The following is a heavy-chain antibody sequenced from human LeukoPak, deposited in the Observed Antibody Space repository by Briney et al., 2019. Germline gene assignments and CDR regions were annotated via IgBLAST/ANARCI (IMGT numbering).Heavy chain of an antibody. J-gene: IGHJ5*02. CDR1: GGSITSGEDY. Sequence: SETLSLTCTVSGGSITSGEDYWGWIRQPPGRALEWIGSVYSSGSTYYNPSLQNRITISLDTSKNQFSLNLKSVTAADTAVYYCARSGGYCGSTTCHTTWFAPWGQGTLVTVSS. V-gene: IGHV4-39*07. D-gene: IGHD2-15*01. CDR3: ARSGGYCGSTTCHTTWFAP. CDR2: VYSSGST.